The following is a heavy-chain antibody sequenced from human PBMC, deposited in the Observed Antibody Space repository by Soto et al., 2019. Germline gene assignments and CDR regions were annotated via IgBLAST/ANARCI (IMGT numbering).Heavy chain of an antibody. CDR2: ISGSGGST. V-gene: IGHV3-23*01. CDR1: GFTFSSYA. J-gene: IGHJ5*02. Sequence: EVQLLESGGGLVQPGGSLRLSCAASGFTFSSYAMSWVRQAPGKGLEWVSAISGSGGSTYYADSVKGRFTISRDNSKNRLYLQMNSLRTEDTAVYYCAKVPRGVSNWFDPWGQGTLVTVST. CDR3: AKVPRGVSNWFDP. D-gene: IGHD3-10*01.